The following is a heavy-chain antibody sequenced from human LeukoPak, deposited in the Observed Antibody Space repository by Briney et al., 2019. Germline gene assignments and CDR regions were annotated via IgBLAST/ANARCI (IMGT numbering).Heavy chain of an antibody. CDR1: GFTFSSYN. Sequence: GGSLRLSCAASGFTFSSYNMNWVRQAPGKGLEWVSSITSSSSHIYYADSVRGRFTISRDNAKNSLYLQMDSLRDEDTAVYYCARDINSGWYQEMPYFDYWGQGTLVTVSS. J-gene: IGHJ4*02. CDR3: ARDINSGWYQEMPYFDY. D-gene: IGHD6-19*01. V-gene: IGHV3-21*06. CDR2: ITSSSSHI.